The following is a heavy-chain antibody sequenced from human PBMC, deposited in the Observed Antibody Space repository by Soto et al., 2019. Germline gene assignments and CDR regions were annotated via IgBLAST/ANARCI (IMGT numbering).Heavy chain of an antibody. CDR2: IFYSGST. V-gene: IGHV4-39*07. D-gene: IGHD2-15*01. CDR3: ARRRVSSSGRSGNAIYYFDY. J-gene: IGHJ4*02. Sequence: SVTLSVTWSVGGGTSSSSSDYWGWIRQPPGKGLEWIGSIFYSGSTYYNPSLKSRVTIAGDTSKNQFSLKLSSVPAADTAVYYCARRRVSSSGRSGNAIYYFDYWGQGTLVTVSS. CDR1: GGTSSSSSDY.